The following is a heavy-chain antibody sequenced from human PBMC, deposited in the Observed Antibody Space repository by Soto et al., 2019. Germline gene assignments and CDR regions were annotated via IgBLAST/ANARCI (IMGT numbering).Heavy chain of an antibody. V-gene: IGHV3-23*01. D-gene: IGHD1-26*01. CDR2: ISGSGGST. J-gene: IGHJ6*02. CDR3: AKAGDFYSGSYDYYGMDV. Sequence: XVSLRLSCAASGFTFSSYAMSWVRQAPGKGLEWVSAISGSGGSTYYADSVKGRFTISRDNSKNTLYLQMNSLRAEDTAVYYCAKAGDFYSGSYDYYGMDVWGQGTTVTVSS. CDR1: GFTFSSYA.